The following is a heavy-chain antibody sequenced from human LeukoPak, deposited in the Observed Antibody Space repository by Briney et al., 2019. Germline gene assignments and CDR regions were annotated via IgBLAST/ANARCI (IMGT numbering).Heavy chain of an antibody. Sequence: GGSLRLSCAASGFTFSSYAMSWVRQAPGKGLEWVSAISGSGGSTYYADSVKGRFTISRDNSKNTLYLQMNSLRAEDTAVYYCARDYSSGWYYFDYWGQGTLVTVSS. CDR1: GFTFSSYA. CDR2: ISGSGGST. J-gene: IGHJ4*02. V-gene: IGHV3-23*01. CDR3: ARDYSSGWYYFDY. D-gene: IGHD6-19*01.